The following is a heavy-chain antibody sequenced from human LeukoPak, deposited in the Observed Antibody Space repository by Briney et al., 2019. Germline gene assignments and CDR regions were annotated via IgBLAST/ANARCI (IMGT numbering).Heavy chain of an antibody. CDR3: ARLTRSSRLRRRSAFDI. CDR2: ISAYNGNT. J-gene: IGHJ3*02. Sequence: ASVKVSCKASGYTFTSYGISWVRQAPGQGLEWMGWISAYNGNTNYAQKLQGRVTMTTDTSTSTAYMELRSLRSDDTAAYYCARLTRSSRLRRRSAFDIWGQGTMVTVSS. CDR1: GYTFTSYG. D-gene: IGHD6-13*01. V-gene: IGHV1-18*01.